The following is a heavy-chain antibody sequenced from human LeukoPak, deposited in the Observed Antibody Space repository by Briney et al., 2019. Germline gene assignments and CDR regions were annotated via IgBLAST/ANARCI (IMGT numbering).Heavy chain of an antibody. CDR2: ISYDGSNK. D-gene: IGHD6-13*01. CDR3: AKVLSSSWPYFDY. J-gene: IGHJ4*02. CDR1: GFKFSSYS. Sequence: GGSLRLSCAASGFKFSSYSMKWVRQAPGKGLEWVAVISYDGSNKYYADSVKGRFTISRDNSKNTLYLQMNSLRAEDTAVYYCAKVLSSSWPYFDYWGQGTLVTVSS. V-gene: IGHV3-30*18.